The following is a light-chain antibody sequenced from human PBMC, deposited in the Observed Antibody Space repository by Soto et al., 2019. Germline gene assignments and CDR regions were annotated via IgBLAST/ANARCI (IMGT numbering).Light chain of an antibody. CDR3: QQYNNWPPIT. V-gene: IGKV3-15*01. CDR2: GAS. Sequence: EIVMTQSPATLSVSPGERATLSCRASQSISSKLPWYQQKPGQAPRLLIYGASTRPTGIPARFSGSGSGTEFTLTIGSRQSEDFADYYCQQYNNWPPITFGQGPRLESK. J-gene: IGKJ5*01. CDR1: QSISSK.